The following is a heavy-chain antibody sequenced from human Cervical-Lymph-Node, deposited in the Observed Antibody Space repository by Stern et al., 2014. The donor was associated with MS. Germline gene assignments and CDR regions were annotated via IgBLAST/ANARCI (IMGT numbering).Heavy chain of an antibody. CDR2: INPTGGST. D-gene: IGHD1-26*01. CDR1: GYTFIDYF. J-gene: IGHJ3*02. CDR3: ARVGFDGFDI. Sequence: VKLVQSGAEVKKPGASMKVSCKASGYTFIDYFIHWVRQATGQGLEWMGVINPTGGSTTYARNFQGRVTLTSDTSTRTVSMELNTLRSDDTAVYYCARVGFDGFDIWGQGTLVTVSS. V-gene: IGHV1-46*01.